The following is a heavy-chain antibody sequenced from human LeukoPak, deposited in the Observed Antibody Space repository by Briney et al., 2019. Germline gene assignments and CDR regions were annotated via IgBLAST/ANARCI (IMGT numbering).Heavy chain of an antibody. Sequence: PGGSLRLSCAASGFTFDDYAMHWVRQASGKGVEWVAGISWNSGSRGYADSVKGRLTISRDNAKNSLYLQMNSLRAEDTALYYCAKEEIAVAGVDYWGQGTLVTVSS. D-gene: IGHD6-19*01. CDR3: AKEEIAVAGVDY. CDR2: ISWNSGSR. J-gene: IGHJ4*02. CDR1: GFTFDDYA. V-gene: IGHV3-9*01.